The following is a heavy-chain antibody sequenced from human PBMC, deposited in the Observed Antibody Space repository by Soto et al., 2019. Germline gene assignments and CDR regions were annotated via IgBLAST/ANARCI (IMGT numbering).Heavy chain of an antibody. V-gene: IGHV1-69*01. D-gene: IGHD3-22*01. CDR2: IIPIFRSA. Sequence: QVQLVQSGAEVKKPGSSVKVSCKASGGDFINYGISWVRQAPGQGLEWMGGIIPIFRSANSAQKFQGRVTIAADEATTTAYTELTTLTSEDTAVYYCARDRYYDGVGYHYESAYWGQGTLVTVSS. CDR1: GGDFINYG. J-gene: IGHJ4*02. CDR3: ARDRYYDGVGYHYESAY.